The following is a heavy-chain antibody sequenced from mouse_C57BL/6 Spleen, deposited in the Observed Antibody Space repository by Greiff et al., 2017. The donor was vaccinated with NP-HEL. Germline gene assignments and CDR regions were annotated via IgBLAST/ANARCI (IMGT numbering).Heavy chain of an antibody. Sequence: VQLQQSGPELVKPGASVKISCKASGYTFTDYYMNWVKQSHGKSLEWIGDINPNNGGTSYNQKFKGKATLTVDKSSSTAYMELRSLTSEDSAVYYCATAQAISWFAYWGQGTLVTVSA. CDR2: INPNNGGT. V-gene: IGHV1-26*01. CDR1: GYTFTDYY. J-gene: IGHJ3*01. D-gene: IGHD3-2*02. CDR3: ATAQAISWFAY.